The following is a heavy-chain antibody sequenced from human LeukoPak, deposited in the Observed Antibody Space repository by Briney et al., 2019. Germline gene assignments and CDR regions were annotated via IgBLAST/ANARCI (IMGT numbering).Heavy chain of an antibody. CDR1: GGSISSSSYY. D-gene: IGHD5-12*01. CDR2: IYYTGST. V-gene: IGHV4-61*05. J-gene: IGHJ6*02. Sequence: SETLSLTCTVSGGSISSSSYYWGWIRQPPGKGLEWIGYIYYTGSTDYNPSLKSRVTISVDTSKNQFSLKLSSVTAADTAVYYCARDGATITGFGMDVWGQGTTVTVSS. CDR3: ARDGATITGFGMDV.